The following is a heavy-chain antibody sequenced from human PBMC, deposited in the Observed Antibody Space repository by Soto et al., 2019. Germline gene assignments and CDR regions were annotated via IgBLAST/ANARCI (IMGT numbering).Heavy chain of an antibody. Sequence: QVQLVQSGAEVKKPGASVKVSCKASGYTFTGYYMHWVRQAPGQGLEWMGWINPNSGGTNYAQKFQGWVTMTRDTSISTAYMELSRLRSDDTAVYYCARDQLGSIAVAGRDYYYYGMDVWGQGTTVTVSS. CDR1: GYTFTGYY. J-gene: IGHJ6*02. CDR3: ARDQLGSIAVAGRDYYYYGMDV. V-gene: IGHV1-2*04. D-gene: IGHD6-19*01. CDR2: INPNSGGT.